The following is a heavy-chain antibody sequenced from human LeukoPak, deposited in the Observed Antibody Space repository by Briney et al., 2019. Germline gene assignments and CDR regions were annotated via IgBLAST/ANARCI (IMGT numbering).Heavy chain of an antibody. Sequence: SETLSLTCTVSGGSISSDCWSWVRQPPGKGLEWIGYIYYSGSTNYNPSLKSRVTISVDTSKNQFSLKLSSVTAADTAVYYCARDLGGANWFDPWGQGTLVTVSS. CDR1: GGSISSDC. D-gene: IGHD1-26*01. CDR2: IYYSGST. CDR3: ARDLGGANWFDP. J-gene: IGHJ5*02. V-gene: IGHV4-59*01.